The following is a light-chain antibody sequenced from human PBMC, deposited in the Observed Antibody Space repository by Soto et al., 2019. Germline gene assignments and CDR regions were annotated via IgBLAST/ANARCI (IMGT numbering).Light chain of an antibody. V-gene: IGLV1-44*01. Sequence: QSVLTQPPSASGTPGQRVTISCSGSSSNIGSNTVNWYQQLPGTAPKLLIYSNNQRPSGVPDRFSGSKSGTSASLAISGLQSEDEADYYCAAWDDSLNGPYVVFGGGPKLTVL. CDR3: AAWDDSLNGPYVV. CDR2: SNN. CDR1: SSNIGSNT. J-gene: IGLJ2*01.